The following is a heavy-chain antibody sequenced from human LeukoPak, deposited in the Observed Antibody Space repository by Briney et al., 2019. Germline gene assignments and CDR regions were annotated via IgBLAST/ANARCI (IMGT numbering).Heavy chain of an antibody. D-gene: IGHD1-14*01. J-gene: IGHJ4*02. V-gene: IGHV3-53*01. CDR1: GFTVSSNY. CDR3: ARALNLNWNHRHLSGY. CDR2: IYSGGST. Sequence: PGGSLRLSCAASGFTVSSNYMSWVRQAPGKGLEWVSVIYSGGSTYYADSVKGRFTISRDNAKNSLYLHMNSLRAEDTAVYYCARALNLNWNHRHLSGYWGQGTLVTVSS.